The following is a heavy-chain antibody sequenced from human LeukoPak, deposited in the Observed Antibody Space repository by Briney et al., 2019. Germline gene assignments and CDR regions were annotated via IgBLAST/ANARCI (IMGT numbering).Heavy chain of an antibody. D-gene: IGHD3-10*01. CDR3: AKDKAGFEFTYGYFDY. J-gene: IGHJ4*02. CDR1: GFTFSSYA. CDR2: ISGSGGRT. Sequence: GGSLRLSCAGSGFTFSSYAMSWVRQAPGKGLEWVSVISGSGGRTHYADSVKGRFTISRDNSKNTLYLHVNSPRAEDTAVYYCAKDKAGFEFTYGYFDYWGQGTLVAVSS. V-gene: IGHV3-23*01.